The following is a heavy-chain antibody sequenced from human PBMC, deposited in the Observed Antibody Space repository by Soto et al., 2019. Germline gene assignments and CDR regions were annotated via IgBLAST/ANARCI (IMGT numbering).Heavy chain of an antibody. CDR1: GGSISSSTYY. CDR2: IYYTGNT. CDR3: ARTRQHYYDSSCYLSSMWFYP. V-gene: IGHV4-39*01. Sequence: SETLSLTCTVSGGSISSSTYYWGWIRQPPGKGLEWIGSIYYTGNTYYNPSLKSRVTISIDTSKNQFSLKLTSVTAADTAVYYCARTRQHYYDSSCYLSSMWFYPWGQGTLVTVSS. J-gene: IGHJ5*02. D-gene: IGHD3-22*01.